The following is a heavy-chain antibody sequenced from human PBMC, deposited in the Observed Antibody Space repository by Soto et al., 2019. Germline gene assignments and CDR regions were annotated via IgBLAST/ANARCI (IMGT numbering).Heavy chain of an antibody. CDR1: GFAFSSYA. CDR2: ISASGSTT. J-gene: IGHJ4*02. Sequence: EVQVLESGGGLGQPGGSLRLSCAASGFAFSSYAMSWVRQAPGKGLEWVSAISASGSTTYYADSVKGRFTISRDNSNNTLYLQMNRLRAEYTAVYYCAKDCKSGSGWYWDYWGQGTLVTVSS. V-gene: IGHV3-23*01. CDR3: AKDCKSGSGWYWDY. D-gene: IGHD6-19*01.